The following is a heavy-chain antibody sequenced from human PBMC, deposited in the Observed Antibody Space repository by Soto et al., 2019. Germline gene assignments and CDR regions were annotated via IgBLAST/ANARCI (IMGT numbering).Heavy chain of an antibody. J-gene: IGHJ4*02. Sequence: GGSLRLSCAASGFTFSSYAMSWVRQAPGKGLEWVSAISGSGGSTYYADSVKGRFTISRDNSKNTLYLQMNSLRAEDMAVYYCAKQSTTVTTYFNYFDYWGQGTLVTVSS. CDR3: AKQSTTVTTYFNYFDY. V-gene: IGHV3-23*01. CDR2: ISGSGGST. D-gene: IGHD4-17*01. CDR1: GFTFSSYA.